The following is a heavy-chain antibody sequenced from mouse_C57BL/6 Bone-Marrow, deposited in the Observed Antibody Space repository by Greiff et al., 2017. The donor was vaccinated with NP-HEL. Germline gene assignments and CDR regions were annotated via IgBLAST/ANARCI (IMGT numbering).Heavy chain of an antibody. CDR1: GYTFTDYY. D-gene: IGHD1-1*01. CDR2: INPNNGGT. Sequence: EVHLVESGPELVKPGASVKISCKASGYTFTDYYMNWVKQSHGKSLEWIGDINPNNGGTSYNQKFKVKATLTVDKSSSTAYMELRSLTSEDSAVYYCARSNSSHYAMDYWGQGTSVTVSS. J-gene: IGHJ4*01. CDR3: ARSNSSHYAMDY. V-gene: IGHV1-26*01.